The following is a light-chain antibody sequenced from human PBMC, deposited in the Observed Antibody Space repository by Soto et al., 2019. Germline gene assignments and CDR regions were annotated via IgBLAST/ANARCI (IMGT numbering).Light chain of an antibody. Sequence: DIVMTQSPDSLAVSLGERATINCKSSQTVLHGSNYLAWYQQKPGQPPELLIYWASTRESGVPDRFSGSGSGTDFTLTIGSLQAEDVAVYYCQQYYTTPVTFGQGTKVEVK. CDR1: QTVLHGSNY. CDR2: WAS. J-gene: IGKJ1*01. CDR3: QQYYTTPVT. V-gene: IGKV4-1*01.